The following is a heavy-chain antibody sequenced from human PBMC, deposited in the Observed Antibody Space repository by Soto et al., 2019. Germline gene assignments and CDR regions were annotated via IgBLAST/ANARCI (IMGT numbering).Heavy chain of an antibody. V-gene: IGHV1-69*06. D-gene: IGHD5-18*01. CDR1: GGTFSSYA. CDR2: IIPIFGTA. CDR3: ARDLPHDVDTAMVTALNAFDI. Sequence: QVQLVQSGAEVKKPGSSVKVSCKASGGTFSSYAISWVRQAPGQGLEWMGGIIPIFGTANYAQKFQGRVTLQADKSTSKAYMELSSLRSEDTAVYYCARDLPHDVDTAMVTALNAFDIWGQGTMVTVSS. J-gene: IGHJ3*02.